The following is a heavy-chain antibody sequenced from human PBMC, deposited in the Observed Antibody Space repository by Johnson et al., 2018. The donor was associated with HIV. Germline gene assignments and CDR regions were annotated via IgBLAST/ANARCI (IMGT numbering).Heavy chain of an antibody. V-gene: IGHV3-20*04. J-gene: IGHJ3*02. CDR1: GFTFDDYG. D-gene: IGHD5-18*01. Sequence: EMQLVESGGGVVRPGGSLRLSCAASGFTFDDYGMSWVRQAPGKGLEWVSGINWNGGSTGYADSVKGRFTISRDNALNSLYLQMNSLRAEDTAVYYCPRETNSAMAVDAFDIWGQGTMVTVSS. CDR3: PRETNSAMAVDAFDI. CDR2: INWNGGST.